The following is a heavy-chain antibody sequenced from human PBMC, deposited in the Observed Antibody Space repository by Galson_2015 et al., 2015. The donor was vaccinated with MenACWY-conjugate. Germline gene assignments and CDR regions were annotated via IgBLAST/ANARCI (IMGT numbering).Heavy chain of an antibody. CDR1: GGSISSTTYY. V-gene: IGHV4-39*07. J-gene: IGHJ5*02. Sequence: EILSLTCTVSGGSISSTTYYWGWIRQPPGKGPEWIGSIYYSGSTYYNPSLKSRVTMSVDTSKNQFSLNLSSVTAADTAVYYCARDRGGYWFDPWGQGTRVTVSS. CDR2: IYYSGST. CDR3: ARDRGGYWFDP. D-gene: IGHD3-16*01.